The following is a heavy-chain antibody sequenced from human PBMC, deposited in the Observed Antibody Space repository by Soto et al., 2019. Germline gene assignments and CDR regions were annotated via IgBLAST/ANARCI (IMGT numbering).Heavy chain of an antibody. D-gene: IGHD2-2*02. J-gene: IGHJ5*02. CDR1: GGSISSGDYY. CDR3: AVVPAAIGYFRFFDP. V-gene: IGHV4-30-4*01. CDR2: IYYSGST. Sequence: QVQLQESGPGLVKPSQTLSLTCTVSGGSISSGDYYWSWIRQPPGKGLEWIGYIYYSGSTYYNPSLKMRVTRSVDTSKNHFSQQLSSVTAADTAVYYCAVVPAAIGYFRFFDPWGQGTLVTVSS.